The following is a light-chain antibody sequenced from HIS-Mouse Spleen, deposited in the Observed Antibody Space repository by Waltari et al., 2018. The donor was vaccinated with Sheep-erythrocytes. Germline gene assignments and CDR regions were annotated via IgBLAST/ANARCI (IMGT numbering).Light chain of an antibody. CDR1: SSDVGGYNY. CDR2: DVS. CDR3: CSYAGSYNHV. V-gene: IGLV2-11*01. Sequence: QSALTQPRSVSGSPGQSVPIPCPGTSSDVGGYNYVSWYQKYPGKAPKLMIYDVSKRPSGVPDRFSGSKSGNTASLTISGLQAEDEADYYCCSYAGSYNHVFATGTKVTVL. J-gene: IGLJ1*01.